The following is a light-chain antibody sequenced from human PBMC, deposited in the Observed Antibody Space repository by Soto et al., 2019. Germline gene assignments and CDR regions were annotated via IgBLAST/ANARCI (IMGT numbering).Light chain of an antibody. Sequence: QSALTQPASVSGSPGQSITISCTGTSSDVGGYNYVSWYQQHPGKAPKLMIYDVNNRPSGVSNRSSGSKSGNTASLAISGLQAEDDADYYCSSYTSRDTLVFGGGTKLTVL. V-gene: IGLV2-14*01. CDR2: DVN. J-gene: IGLJ2*01. CDR3: SSYTSRDTLV. CDR1: SSDVGGYNY.